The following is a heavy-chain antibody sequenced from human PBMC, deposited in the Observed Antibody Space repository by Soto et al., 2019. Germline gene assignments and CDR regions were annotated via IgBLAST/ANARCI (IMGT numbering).Heavy chain of an antibody. CDR3: ARGFGGFND. Sequence: EVQLLESGGGLVQPGGSLRLSCGVSGFTFNDFEMNWVRQAPGKGLEWLAYIDGSGTTKKYADSVRGRFTISRDNPNNSLFLQMSSLSAADTAMYYCARGFGGFNDWGQGTLVSVSS. CDR2: IDGSGTTK. V-gene: IGHV3-48*03. CDR1: GFTFNDFE. D-gene: IGHD3-10*01. J-gene: IGHJ4*02.